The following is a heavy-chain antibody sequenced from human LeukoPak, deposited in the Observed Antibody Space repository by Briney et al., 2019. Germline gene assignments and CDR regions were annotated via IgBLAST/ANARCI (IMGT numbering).Heavy chain of an antibody. CDR2: INPNSGGT. CDR3: ARIAAAGTRVFDY. CDR1: GYTFTCYY. V-gene: IGHV1-2*02. J-gene: IGHJ4*02. Sequence: ASVKVSCKASGYTFTCYYMHWVRQAPGQGLEWMGWINPNSGGTNYAQKFQGRVTMTRDTSISTAYMELSRLRSDDTAVYYCARIAAAGTRVFDYWGQGTLVTVSS. D-gene: IGHD6-13*01.